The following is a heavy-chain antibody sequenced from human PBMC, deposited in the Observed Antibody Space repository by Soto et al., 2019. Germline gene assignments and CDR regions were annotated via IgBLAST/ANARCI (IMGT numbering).Heavy chain of an antibody. CDR2: IYYSGST. V-gene: IGHV4-59*08. CDR3: ARNFWSGYYPPTPYYYYMDV. J-gene: IGHJ6*03. D-gene: IGHD3-3*01. Sequence: SETLSLTCTVSGGSISSYYWSWIRQPPGKGLEWIGDIYYSGSTNYNPSLKSRVTISVDTSKNQFSLKLSSVTAADTAVYYCARNFWSGYYPPTPYYYYMDVWGKGTTVTVSS. CDR1: GGSISSYY.